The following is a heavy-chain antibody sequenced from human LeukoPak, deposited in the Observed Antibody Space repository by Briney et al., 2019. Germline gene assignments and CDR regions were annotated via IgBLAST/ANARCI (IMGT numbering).Heavy chain of an antibody. J-gene: IGHJ4*02. Sequence: GGSLRLSCAASGFTVSSNYMSWVRQAPGKGLEWVSSVYSGGSTYYAASVKGRFTISRDNSKNTLYLQADTPGYEYTAVYYCARAVSGTSSSDHWGQGTLVTVSS. CDR1: GFTVSSNY. D-gene: IGHD3-16*01. CDR3: ARAVSGTSSSDH. CDR2: VYSGGST. V-gene: IGHV3-53*01.